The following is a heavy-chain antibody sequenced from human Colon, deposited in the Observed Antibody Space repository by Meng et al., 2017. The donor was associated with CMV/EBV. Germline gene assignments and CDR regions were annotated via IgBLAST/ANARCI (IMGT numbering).Heavy chain of an antibody. CDR3: ARTVQWLAPFYYYMDV. V-gene: IGHV4-4*02. CDR2: IYHSGTT. D-gene: IGHD3-22*01. J-gene: IGHJ6*03. CDR1: GVSISSDNW. Sequence: APLQGSRPGLLQPAGTLSLVGPVSGVSISSDNWWTWGRQPHGKGLEWIGEIYHSGTTNYNPSLKSRVTISVDKSKNQVSLRLNSVTAADTAVYYCARTVQWLAPFYYYMDVWGKGTLVTVSS.